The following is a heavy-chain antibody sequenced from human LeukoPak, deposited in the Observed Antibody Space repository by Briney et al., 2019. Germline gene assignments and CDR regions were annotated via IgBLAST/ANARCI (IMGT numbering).Heavy chain of an antibody. CDR1: QFRFPFSHYG. CDR3: AKDAQRGFDYSNSLEY. Sequence: GGSLRLSCVASQFRFPFSHYGMHWVRQAPGRGLEWVAVIWSDGTNRYYADSVKGRFTISRDNSKNTVYLQMNSLRAEDTAVYFCAKDAQRGFDYSNSLEYWGQGTLVTVPS. V-gene: IGHV3-33*03. D-gene: IGHD4-11*01. CDR2: IWSDGTNR. J-gene: IGHJ4*02.